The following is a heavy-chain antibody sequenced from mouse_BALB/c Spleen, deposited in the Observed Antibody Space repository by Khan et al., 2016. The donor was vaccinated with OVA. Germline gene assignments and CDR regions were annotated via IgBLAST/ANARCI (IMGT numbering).Heavy chain of an antibody. CDR2: IDPFSGGT. D-gene: IGHD2-2*01. V-gene: IGHV1S135*01. Sequence: IQLVQSGPELMKPGASVKISCKASGYSFTSYYIHWLMQSHGKSLEWIGYIDPFSGGTTYNQKFKGKATLTVDKSSSTAYIQISNLTSEDSAVYYCTRHGYDAWFTYWGQGTLVTVSA. J-gene: IGHJ3*01. CDR3: TRHGYDAWFTY. CDR1: GYSFTSYY.